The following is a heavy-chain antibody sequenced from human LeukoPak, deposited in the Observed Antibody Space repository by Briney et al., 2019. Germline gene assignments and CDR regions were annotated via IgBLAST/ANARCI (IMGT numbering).Heavy chain of an antibody. D-gene: IGHD6-19*01. CDR1: GGSISSGDYY. CDR2: IYYSGST. Sequence: SQTLSLTCTVSGGSISSGDYYWSWIRQPPGKGLEWIGYIYYSGSTYYNPSLKSRVTISVDTSKNQFSLKLSSVTAADTAVYYCARALAVASTAFDYWGQGTLVTVSS. CDR3: ARALAVASTAFDY. V-gene: IGHV4-30-4*01. J-gene: IGHJ4*02.